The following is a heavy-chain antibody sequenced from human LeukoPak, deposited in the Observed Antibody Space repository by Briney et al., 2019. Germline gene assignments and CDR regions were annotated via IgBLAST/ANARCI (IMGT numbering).Heavy chain of an antibody. J-gene: IGHJ5*02. Sequence: GGSLRLSCTASGFTPNRHWMSWVRQAAGKGLEWVATIRQNGIETHYVDSVKGRFIISRDNAENSVPLQMNSLRDEDTAMYYCARLLGDSTIYDLWGQGTQVTVSS. CDR1: GFTPNRHW. V-gene: IGHV3-7*01. CDR3: ARLLGDSTIYDL. D-gene: IGHD3-16*01. CDR2: IRQNGIET.